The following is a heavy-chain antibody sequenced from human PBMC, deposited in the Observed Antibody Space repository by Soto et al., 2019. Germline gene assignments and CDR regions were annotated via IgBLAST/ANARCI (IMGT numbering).Heavy chain of an antibody. J-gene: IGHJ4*02. CDR2: INHSGTT. V-gene: IGHV4-34*01. CDR3: ASPSRFDSSGYYFDS. D-gene: IGHD3-22*01. CDR1: GGSFSGYY. Sequence: QVQLQQWGAGLLKASETLSLTCAVYGGSFSGYYWSWIRQPPGKGLEWIGEINHSGTTKYSPSLKSPVTISVDTSKNQFSLKLSSVTAADTAVYYCASPSRFDSSGYYFDSWGQGTQVTVSS.